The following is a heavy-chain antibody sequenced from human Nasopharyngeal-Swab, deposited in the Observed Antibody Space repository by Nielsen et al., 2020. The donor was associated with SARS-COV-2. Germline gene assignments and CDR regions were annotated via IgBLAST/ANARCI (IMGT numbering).Heavy chain of an antibody. D-gene: IGHD2-15*01. CDR2: ITSGGRTQ. J-gene: IGHJ6*02. CDR3: ARRVGYCSGGSCPSGYYGMDV. Sequence: GGSLRLSCAASGFTFRNHGMHWVRQAPGKGLEWVGIITSGGRTQVYADSVKGRFTISRDNSKNTLYLQMNSLRAEDTAVYYCARRVGYCSGGSCPSGYYGMDVWGQGTTVTVSS. CDR1: GFTFRNHG. V-gene: IGHV3-33*05.